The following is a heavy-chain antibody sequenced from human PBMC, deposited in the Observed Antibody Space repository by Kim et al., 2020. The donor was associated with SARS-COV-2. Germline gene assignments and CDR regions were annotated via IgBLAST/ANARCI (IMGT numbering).Heavy chain of an antibody. CDR1: GGSISSGDYF. J-gene: IGHJ6*02. V-gene: IGHV4-30-4*01. Sequence: SETLSLTCTVSGGSISSGDYFWSWIRQPPGKGLEWIGYIYDSGDTYYNTSLKSRITISADTSKNQFSLKLSSVTAADTAVYYCAREVTAGMDVWGQGTS. CDR2: IYDSGDT. CDR3: AREVTAGMDV. D-gene: IGHD4-4*01.